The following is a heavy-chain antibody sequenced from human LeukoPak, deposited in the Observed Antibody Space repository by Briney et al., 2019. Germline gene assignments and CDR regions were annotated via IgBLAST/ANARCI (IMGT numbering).Heavy chain of an antibody. J-gene: IGHJ4*02. D-gene: IGHD3-22*01. CDR2: ISNDGGGT. Sequence: GGSLRLSCAASGFIFNNYGLVWVRQAPGKGLEWVSAISNDGGGTTYADFVKGRFTISRDNSKNTLYLQMNSLRAEDTAVYYCAKAASYYDSSGYCYFDYWGQGTLVTVSS. CDR1: GFIFNNYG. V-gene: IGHV3-23*01. CDR3: AKAASYYDSSGYCYFDY.